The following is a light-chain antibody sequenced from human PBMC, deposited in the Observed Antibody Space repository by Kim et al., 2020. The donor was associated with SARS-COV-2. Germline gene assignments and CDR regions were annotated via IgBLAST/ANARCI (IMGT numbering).Light chain of an antibody. J-gene: IGLJ1*01. Sequence: QSALTQPASVLGSPGQSITISCTGTSSDVGSYNLVSWYQQHPGKAPKLMIYEGSKRPSGVSNRFSGSKSGNTASLTISGLQAEDEADYYCCSYAGSSTYAYATGSRVAV. CDR2: EGS. CDR1: SSDVGSYNL. CDR3: CSYAGSSTYA. V-gene: IGLV2-23*01.